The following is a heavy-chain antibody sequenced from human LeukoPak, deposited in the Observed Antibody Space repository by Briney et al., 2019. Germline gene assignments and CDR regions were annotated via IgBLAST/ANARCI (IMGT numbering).Heavy chain of an antibody. Sequence: PSETLSLTRAVYRGSLSGYYWSWLRQPPWKGGDWMGEIYHSGSTNHIPSLQSGVTIQVNTSQNQLSLNLTSVTAAHRAVYSCARALRESPGIAAAGVAPDPWLYYLDYWGQGTLVTVSS. V-gene: IGHV4-34*01. D-gene: IGHD6-13*01. J-gene: IGHJ4*02. CDR2: IYHSGST. CDR3: ARALRESPGIAAAGVAPDPWLYYLDY. CDR1: RGSLSGYY.